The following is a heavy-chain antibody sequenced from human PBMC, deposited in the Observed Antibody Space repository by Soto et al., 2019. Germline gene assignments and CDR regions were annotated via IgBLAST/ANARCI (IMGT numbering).Heavy chain of an antibody. CDR3: ARAVTWGLDV. Sequence: EVQLVESGGGLVQPGGSLRLSCAAAGFTFSLYSMSWVRQAPGKGLEWVSYISRSSTGIHYADSVKGRFTISRDDATNSMHLPMNSLRDGDTALYDCARAVTWGLDVWVQGTTVSISS. J-gene: IGHJ6*02. V-gene: IGHV3-48*02. D-gene: IGHD7-27*01. CDR2: ISRSSTGI. CDR1: GFTFSLYS.